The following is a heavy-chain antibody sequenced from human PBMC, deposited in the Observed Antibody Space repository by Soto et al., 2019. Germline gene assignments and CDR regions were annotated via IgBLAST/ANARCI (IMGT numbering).Heavy chain of an antibody. CDR2: ISGSGGTT. J-gene: IGHJ4*02. CDR3: AKDHDTSGYYYYYFDY. Sequence: GGSLRLSCAASGFTFSSYAMSWVRQAPGKGLEWVSAISGSGGTTYYADSVKGRFTISRDNSKNTLYLQMNSLRAEDTAVYYCAKDHDTSGYYYYYFDYWGQGTLVTVSS. CDR1: GFTFSSYA. D-gene: IGHD3-22*01. V-gene: IGHV3-23*01.